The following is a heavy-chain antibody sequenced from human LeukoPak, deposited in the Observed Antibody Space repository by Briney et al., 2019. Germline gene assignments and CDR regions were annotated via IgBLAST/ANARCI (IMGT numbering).Heavy chain of an antibody. D-gene: IGHD1-26*01. CDR3: ARAYSGSYRPPVDY. Sequence: GGSLRLSCAASGFTFSSYWMSWVRQAPGKGLEWVANIKQDGSEKYYVDSVKGRFTISRDNAKNSLYLQMNSLRAEDTAAYYCARAYSGSYRPPVDYWGQGTLVTVSS. CDR1: GFTFSSYW. J-gene: IGHJ4*02. V-gene: IGHV3-7*04. CDR2: IKQDGSEK.